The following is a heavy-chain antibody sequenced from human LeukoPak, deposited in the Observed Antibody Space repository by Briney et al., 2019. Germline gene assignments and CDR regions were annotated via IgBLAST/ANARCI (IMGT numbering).Heavy chain of an antibody. D-gene: IGHD3-22*01. CDR2: IYYSGST. CDR1: GGSISSYY. CDR3: VRGDYYDSSAHFQH. Sequence: SETLSLTCTVSGGSISSYYWSWIRQPPGKGLEWIGYIYYSGSTNYNPALKSRVTMSVDTSKNQFSLKLSSVTAADTAVYYCVRGDYYDSSAHFQHWGQGTLVTVS. V-gene: IGHV4-59*08. J-gene: IGHJ1*01.